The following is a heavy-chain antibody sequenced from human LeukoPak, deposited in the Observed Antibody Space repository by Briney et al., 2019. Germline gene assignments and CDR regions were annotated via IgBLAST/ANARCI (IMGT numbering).Heavy chain of an antibody. CDR2: ISGTSTNI. J-gene: IGHJ3*02. CDR1: GFTFSSFS. CDR3: TRSGTTYYYDSSTRI. Sequence: GGSLRLSCAASGFTFSSFSMNWVRQAPGKGLEWVSYISGTSTNIYYADSVKGRFTISRDNAKNSLYLHLNSLRAEDTAVYYCTRSGTTYYYDSSTRIWGQGTMVTVSS. D-gene: IGHD3-22*01. V-gene: IGHV3-48*04.